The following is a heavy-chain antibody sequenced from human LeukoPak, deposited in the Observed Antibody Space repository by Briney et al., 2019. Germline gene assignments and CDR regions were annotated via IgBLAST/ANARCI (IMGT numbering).Heavy chain of an antibody. Sequence: SETLSLTCTVSGYSISSGHYWGWIRQPPGKGLEWIVSMYHSGSTYYNPPLKSRVTISEDTSKNQFSLRLRSVTAADTAVYYCARGPRFGELLWHWFDPWGQGTLVTVSS. CDR1: GYSISSGHY. V-gene: IGHV4-38-2*02. D-gene: IGHD3-10*01. CDR3: ARGPRFGELLWHWFDP. CDR2: MYHSGST. J-gene: IGHJ5*02.